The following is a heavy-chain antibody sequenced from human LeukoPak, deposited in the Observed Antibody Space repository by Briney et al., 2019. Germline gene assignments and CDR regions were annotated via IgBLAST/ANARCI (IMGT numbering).Heavy chain of an antibody. D-gene: IGHD5-12*01. CDR3: ARGGTSGYAY. V-gene: IGHV3-64*01. CDR2: ISSNGGST. J-gene: IGHJ4*02. Sequence: GGSLRLSCAASGFTFSSYAMHWVRQAPGKGLEYVSAISSNGGSTYYANSVKGRFTISRDNSKNTLYLQMGSLRAEDMAVYYCARGGTSGYAYWGQGTLVTVSS. CDR1: GFTFSSYA.